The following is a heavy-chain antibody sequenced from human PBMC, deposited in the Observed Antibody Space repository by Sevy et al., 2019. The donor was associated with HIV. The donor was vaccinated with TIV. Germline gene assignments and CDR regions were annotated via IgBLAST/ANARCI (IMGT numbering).Heavy chain of an antibody. CDR2: IYTSGST. J-gene: IGHJ6*02. V-gene: IGHV4-4*07. D-gene: IGHD6-6*01. CDR3: ARELDEYSSSSGHPMVLYYYGMDV. Sequence: SETLSLTCTVSGGSISSYYWSWIRQPAGKGLEWIGRIYTSGSTNYNPSLKSRFTMSVDTSKNQFSLKLSSVTAADTAVYYCARELDEYSSSSGHPMVLYYYGMDVWGQGTTVTVSS. CDR1: GGSISSYY.